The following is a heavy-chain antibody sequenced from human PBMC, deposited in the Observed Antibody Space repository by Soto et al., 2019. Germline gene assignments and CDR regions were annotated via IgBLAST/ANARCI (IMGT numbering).Heavy chain of an antibody. CDR1: GSPFSSSA. J-gene: IGHJ6*02. CDR2: IVVGSGNT. D-gene: IGHD3-10*01. Sequence: ASVTVSCKAAGSPFSSSAGHWVRQARGQRLEWIGWIVVGSGNTNYAQKFQERVTITRDMSTSTAYMELSSLRSEDTAVYYCAADPTVVRGSPPYWGQGTTVTVSS. V-gene: IGHV1-58*01. CDR3: AADPTVVRGSPPY.